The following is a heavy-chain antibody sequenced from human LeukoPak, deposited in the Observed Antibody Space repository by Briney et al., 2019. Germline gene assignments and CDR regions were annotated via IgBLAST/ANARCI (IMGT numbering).Heavy chain of an antibody. D-gene: IGHD4-17*01. V-gene: IGHV1-69*01. CDR1: GGTFSSYA. Sequence: SVKVSCKASGGTFSSYAISWVRQAPGQGLEWMGGIIPIFGTANYAQKFQGRVTITADESTSTAYMELSSLRSEDTAVYYCARGMLTVTTHSYYYYYMDVWGKGTTVTVSS. CDR3: ARGMLTVTTHSYYYYYMDV. J-gene: IGHJ6*03. CDR2: IIPIFGTA.